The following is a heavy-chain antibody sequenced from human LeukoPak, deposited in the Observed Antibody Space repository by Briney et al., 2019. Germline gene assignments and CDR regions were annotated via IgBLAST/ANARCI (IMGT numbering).Heavy chain of an antibody. CDR3: ARTTEGGYSYGYFYYYYMDV. CDR1: GGSISSGSYY. Sequence: PSETLSLTCTVSGGSISSGSYYWSWIRQPAGKGLEWIGRIYTSGSTNYNPSLKSRVTISVDMSKNQFSLKLRSVTAADTAVYYCARTTEGGYSYGYFYYYYMDVWGKGTTVTIS. J-gene: IGHJ6*03. D-gene: IGHD5-18*01. V-gene: IGHV4-61*02. CDR2: IYTSGST.